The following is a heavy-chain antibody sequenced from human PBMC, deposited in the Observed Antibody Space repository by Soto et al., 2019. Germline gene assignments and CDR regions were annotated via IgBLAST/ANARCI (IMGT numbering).Heavy chain of an antibody. Sequence: ASVKVSCKASGHTFTGYYMHWVRQATGQGLEWMGWMNPNSGNTGYAQKFQGRVTMTRNTSISTAYMELSSLRSEDTAVYYCAGQIQLYGMDVWGQGTTVTVSS. J-gene: IGHJ6*02. CDR2: MNPNSGNT. D-gene: IGHD5-18*01. CDR1: GHTFTGYY. CDR3: AGQIQLYGMDV. V-gene: IGHV1-8*02.